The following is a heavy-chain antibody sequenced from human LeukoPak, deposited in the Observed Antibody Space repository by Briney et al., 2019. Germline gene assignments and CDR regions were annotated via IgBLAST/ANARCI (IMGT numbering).Heavy chain of an antibody. V-gene: IGHV3-23*01. CDR2: ISGSGGST. CDR1: GFTFSSYA. D-gene: IGHD3-22*01. J-gene: IGHJ4*02. Sequence: PGGSLRLSCAASGFTFSSYAMSWVRQAPGKGLEWVSAISGSGGSTYYADSVKGRFTISRDNFKNTLYLQMNSLRAEDTAVYYCAKDHHYDSSGYYYVYWGQGTLVTVSS. CDR3: AKDHHYDSSGYYYVY.